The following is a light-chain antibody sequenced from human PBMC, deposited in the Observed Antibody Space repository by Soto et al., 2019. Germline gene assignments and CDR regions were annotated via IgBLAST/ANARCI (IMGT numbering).Light chain of an antibody. CDR2: DAS. Sequence: EIVLTQSPATLSLSPGERATLSCRASQSVSSYLAWYQQKPGQAPRLLIYDASNRATGIPARFSGSGSGTDFTLTISSLEPEDLAVYYCQQRSNWLTFGLGTKVEIK. CDR1: QSVSSY. CDR3: QQRSNWLT. J-gene: IGKJ4*01. V-gene: IGKV3-11*01.